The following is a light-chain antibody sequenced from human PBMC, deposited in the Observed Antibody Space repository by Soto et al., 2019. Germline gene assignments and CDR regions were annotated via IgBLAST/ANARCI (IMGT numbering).Light chain of an antibody. CDR2: NNN. CDR3: AAWDDSLSGPV. CDR1: NSNIGSNA. J-gene: IGLJ1*01. V-gene: IGLV1-44*01. Sequence: QPVLTQPPSASGTPGQRVTISCSGSNSNIGSNAVNWYQQLPGTAPRLLIYNNNQRPSGVPDRFSGSKSGTSASLAISGLQSEHEADYYCAAWDDSLSGPVFGTGTKLTVL.